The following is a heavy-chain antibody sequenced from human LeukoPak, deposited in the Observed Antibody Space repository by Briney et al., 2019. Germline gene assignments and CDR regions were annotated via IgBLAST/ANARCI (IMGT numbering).Heavy chain of an antibody. CDR3: ARHSRTKPRFFDY. Sequence: SETLSLTCTVSGGSISSYYWSWIRQPPGKGLEWIGYIYYSGSTNYNPSLKSRVTISVDTSKNQFSLKLSSVTAADTAVYYCARHSRTKPRFFDYWGQGTLVTVSS. V-gene: IGHV4-59*08. D-gene: IGHD1-14*01. CDR1: GGSISSYY. J-gene: IGHJ4*02. CDR2: IYYSGST.